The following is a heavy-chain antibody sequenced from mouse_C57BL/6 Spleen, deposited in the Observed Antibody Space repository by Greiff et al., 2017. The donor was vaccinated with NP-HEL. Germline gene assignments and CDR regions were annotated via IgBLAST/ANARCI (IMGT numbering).Heavy chain of an antibody. CDR2: INYDGSST. Sequence: EVKVVESEGGLVQPGSSMKLSCTASGFTFSDYYMAWVRQVPEKGLEWVANINYDGSSTYYLDSLKSRFIISRDNAKNILYLQMSSLKSEDTATYYCARGYYYGSSYVGYAMDYWGQGTSVTVSS. J-gene: IGHJ4*01. CDR1: GFTFSDYY. V-gene: IGHV5-16*01. CDR3: ARGYYYGSSYVGYAMDY. D-gene: IGHD1-1*01.